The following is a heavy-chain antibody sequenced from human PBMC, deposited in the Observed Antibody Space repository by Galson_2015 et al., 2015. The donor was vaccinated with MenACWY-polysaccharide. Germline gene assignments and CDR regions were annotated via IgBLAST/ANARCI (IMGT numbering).Heavy chain of an antibody. D-gene: IGHD2-15*01. J-gene: IGHJ4*02. CDR3: ARDTPGYYSGGSCEDLDY. CDR2: FNAGNGNT. CDR1: GYTFATYA. V-gene: IGHV1-3*01. Sequence: SVKVSCKASGYTFATYAMHWVRQAPGQRPERMGWFNAGNGNTKYSQKFQGRLTITWDTSASTAYMDLSSLRSEDTAVYYCARDTPGYYSGGSCEDLDYWGQGTLVTVSS.